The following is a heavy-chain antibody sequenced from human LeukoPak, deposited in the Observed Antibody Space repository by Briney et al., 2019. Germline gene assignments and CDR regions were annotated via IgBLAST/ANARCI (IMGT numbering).Heavy chain of an antibody. CDR1: GFTFTNYE. V-gene: IGHV3-48*03. CDR3: ARGGYSDSSAADMT. J-gene: IGHJ5*02. Sequence: GGSLRLSCAASGFTFTNYEMNWVRQAPGKGLEWISYISGSGSTIYYADSVKGRFTISGDNAKNSLYLQMNSLRAEDTAVYYCARGGYSDSSAADMTWGQGTLVTVSS. D-gene: IGHD3-22*01. CDR2: ISGSGSTI.